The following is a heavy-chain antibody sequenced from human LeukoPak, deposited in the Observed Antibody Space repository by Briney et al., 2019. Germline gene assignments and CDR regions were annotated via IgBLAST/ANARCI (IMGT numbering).Heavy chain of an antibody. CDR2: ISAYNGNT. CDR3: AREGGSGWYRGPPRAAFDI. CDR1: GYTFTSYG. V-gene: IGHV1-18*01. D-gene: IGHD6-19*01. Sequence: GASVKVSCKASGYTFTSYGISWVRQAPGQGLEWMGWISAYNGNTNYAQKLQGRVTMTTDTSPSTAYMELRSLRSDDTAVYYCAREGGSGWYRGPPRAAFDIWGQGTMVTVSS. J-gene: IGHJ3*02.